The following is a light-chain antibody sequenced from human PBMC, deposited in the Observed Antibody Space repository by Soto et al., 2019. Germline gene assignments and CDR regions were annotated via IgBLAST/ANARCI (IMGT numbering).Light chain of an antibody. Sequence: QLVLTQSPSASASLGASVKLTCTLSSGHSRYAIAWHQQQPEKGPRYLMQVNSDGSHTRGDGIPDRFSGSSSGAERYLTISGLQSEDEADYYCQPWDTGPYVVFGGGTKVTVL. V-gene: IGLV4-69*01. CDR1: SGHSRYA. CDR2: VNSDGSH. J-gene: IGLJ2*01. CDR3: QPWDTGPYVV.